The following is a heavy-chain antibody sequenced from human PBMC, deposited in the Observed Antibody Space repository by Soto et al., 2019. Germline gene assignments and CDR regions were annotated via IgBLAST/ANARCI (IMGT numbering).Heavy chain of an antibody. CDR3: TKSADSAGWGVDF. CDR1: GFTFSTYP. CDR2: ISPGGDRI. D-gene: IGHD6-19*01. V-gene: IGHV3-48*02. J-gene: IGHJ4*02. Sequence: EVQLLESGGGLVHPGGSLRLSCADSGFTFSTYPMTWIRQAPGKGLEWVSYISPGGDRIYYAESLKGRITISRDNARNSLSLQMNILSDEDTAVYYCTKSADSAGWGVDFWGQGTLVTVSS.